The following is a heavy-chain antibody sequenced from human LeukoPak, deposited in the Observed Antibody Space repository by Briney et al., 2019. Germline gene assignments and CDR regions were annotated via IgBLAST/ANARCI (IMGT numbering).Heavy chain of an antibody. CDR3: TTNQYCSSTSCTDYYYYYGMDV. D-gene: IGHD2-2*01. CDR1: GFTFSNAW. V-gene: IGHV3-15*01. J-gene: IGHJ6*02. CDR2: IKSKTDGGTT. Sequence: GGSLRLSCAASGFTFSNAWMSWVRQAPGKGLEWVGRIKSKTDGGTTDYAAPVKGRFTISRDDSKNTLYLQMNSLKTEDTAVYYCTTNQYCSSTSCTDYYYYYGMDVWGQGTTVTVSS.